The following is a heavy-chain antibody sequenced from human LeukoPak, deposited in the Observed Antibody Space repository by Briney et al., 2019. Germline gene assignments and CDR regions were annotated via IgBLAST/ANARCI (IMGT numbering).Heavy chain of an antibody. CDR3: TYYYDSSSYVDY. J-gene: IGHJ4*02. D-gene: IGHD3-22*01. CDR2: IKSKSDGGTT. V-gene: IGHV3-15*01. Sequence: GGSLRLSCAASGFAFSNGWMTWVRQAPGKGLERVGRIKSKSDGGTTDYAAPVKGRFAISRDDSRNTLYLQMDTLKTEDTAIYFCTYYYDSSSYVDYWGQGTLVTVSS. CDR1: GFAFSNGW.